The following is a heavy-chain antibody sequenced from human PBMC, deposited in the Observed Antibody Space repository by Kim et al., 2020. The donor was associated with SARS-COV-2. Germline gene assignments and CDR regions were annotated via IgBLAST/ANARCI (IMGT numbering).Heavy chain of an antibody. D-gene: IGHD3-10*01. CDR1: GITLSHYW. V-gene: IGHV3-74*01. CDR3: VRGTGSGILDD. Sequence: GGSLRLSCAGSGITLSHYWMHWVRQAPGKGLVWLSRANSDESNVRYADSVKGRFTISRDNAKNTVDLQMNSLRGEDTAVYFCVRGTGSGILDDWGQGTRVTVSS. J-gene: IGHJ4*02. CDR2: ANSDESNV.